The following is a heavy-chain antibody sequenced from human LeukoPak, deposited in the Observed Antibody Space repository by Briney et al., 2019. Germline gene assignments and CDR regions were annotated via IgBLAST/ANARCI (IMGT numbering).Heavy chain of an antibody. CDR3: ARSRDGYESLIIDAFDI. Sequence: ASVKVSCKASGYTFTGYYMHWVRQAPGQGLEWMGWIIPNSGGTNYAQKFQGWVTMTRDTSISTAYMELSRLRSDDTAVYYCARSRDGYESLIIDAFDIWGQGTMVTVSS. D-gene: IGHD5-24*01. CDR2: IIPNSGGT. J-gene: IGHJ3*02. CDR1: GYTFTGYY. V-gene: IGHV1-2*04.